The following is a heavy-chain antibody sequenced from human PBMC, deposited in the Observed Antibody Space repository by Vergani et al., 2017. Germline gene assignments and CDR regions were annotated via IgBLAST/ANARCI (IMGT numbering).Heavy chain of an antibody. J-gene: IGHJ1*01. CDR1: GGSFSGYY. CDR3: ALGRIRLWVAAQTGYFQH. D-gene: IGHD6-6*01. Sequence: QVQLQQWGAGLLKPSETLSLTCAVYGGSFSGYYWSWIRQPPGKGLEWIGEINHSGSTNYNPSLKSRVTIPVATSKNQFSLKLSSVTAADPAVYYCALGRIRLWVAAQTGYFQHWGQGTLVTVSS. CDR2: INHSGST. V-gene: IGHV4-34*01.